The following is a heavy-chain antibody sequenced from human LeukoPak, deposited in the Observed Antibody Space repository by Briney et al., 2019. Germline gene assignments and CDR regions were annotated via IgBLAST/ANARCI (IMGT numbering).Heavy chain of an antibody. D-gene: IGHD1/OR15-1a*01. Sequence: GGSLRLSCAASGFTFSSYGIHWVRQAPGKGLEWVAFIRYDGSNKYYADSVKGRFTISRDNSKNTLYLQMNSLRAEDTAVYYCVTKTLYYFDYWGQGTLVTVSS. CDR1: GFTFSSYG. CDR2: IRYDGSNK. V-gene: IGHV3-30*02. J-gene: IGHJ4*02. CDR3: VTKTLYYFDY.